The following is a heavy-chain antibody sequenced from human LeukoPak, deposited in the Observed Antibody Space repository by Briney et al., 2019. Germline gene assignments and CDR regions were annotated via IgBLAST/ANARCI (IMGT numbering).Heavy chain of an antibody. CDR3: ARDLGSADY. V-gene: IGHV4-59*01. CDR2: IYYSGST. D-gene: IGHD2-2*03. Sequence: SETLSLTCTVSGGSISSYYWSWIRQPPGKGLEWIGYIYYSGSTNYNPSLKSRVTISVDTSKSQFSLKLSSVTAADTAVYYCARDLGSADYWGQGTLATVSS. CDR1: GGSISSYY. J-gene: IGHJ4*02.